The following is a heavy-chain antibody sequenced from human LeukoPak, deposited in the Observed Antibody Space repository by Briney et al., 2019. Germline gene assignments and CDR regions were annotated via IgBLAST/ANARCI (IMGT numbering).Heavy chain of an antibody. J-gene: IGHJ4*02. Sequence: PGESLKISCKGSGYSFTSYWIGWVRQMPGKGLEWMGIIYPGDSDTRYSPSFQGQVTISADKSISTAYLQWSSLKASDTAMYYCARLRLYCSGGSCYSRGFDYWGQGALVTVSS. CDR2: IYPGDSDT. D-gene: IGHD2-15*01. CDR3: ARLRLYCSGGSCYSRGFDY. V-gene: IGHV5-51*01. CDR1: GYSFTSYW.